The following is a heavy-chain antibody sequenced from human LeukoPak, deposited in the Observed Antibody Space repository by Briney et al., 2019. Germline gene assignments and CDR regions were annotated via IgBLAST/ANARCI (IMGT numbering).Heavy chain of an antibody. CDR2: IYHSGST. J-gene: IGHJ4*02. V-gene: IGHV4-39*07. D-gene: IGHD1-26*01. Sequence: SETLSLTCTVSGGSISSSSYYWGWIRQPPGKGLEWIGSIYHSGSTYYNPSLKSRVTISVDTSKNQFSLKLSSVTAADTAVYYCARFSGSYLYFDYWGQGTLVTASS. CDR3: ARFSGSYLYFDY. CDR1: GGSISSSSYY.